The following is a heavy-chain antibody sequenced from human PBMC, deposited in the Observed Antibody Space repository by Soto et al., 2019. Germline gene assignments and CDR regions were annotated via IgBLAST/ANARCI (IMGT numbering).Heavy chain of an antibody. D-gene: IGHD2-2*02. CDR2: IIPIFGTA. J-gene: IGHJ6*02. V-gene: IGHV1-69*13. Sequence: SVKVSCKASGGTFSSYAISWVRQAPGQGLEWMGGIIPIFGTANYAQKFQGRVTITADESTSTAYMELSSLRSEDTAVYYCAREGGSTSCYRCHYGMDVWGQGTTVTVSS. CDR1: GGTFSSYA. CDR3: AREGGSTSCYRCHYGMDV.